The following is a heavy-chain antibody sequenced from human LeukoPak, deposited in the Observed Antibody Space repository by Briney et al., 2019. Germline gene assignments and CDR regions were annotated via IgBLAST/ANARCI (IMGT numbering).Heavy chain of an antibody. D-gene: IGHD6-19*01. Sequence: GRSLRLSCAATGFTFSSYGMHWVRQAPGKGLEWVAVISYDGSNKYYADSVKGRFTISRDNSKKTLYLQMNRLRDEDTAVYYCAKGHSSGWMNYFDYWGQGTLVTVSS. J-gene: IGHJ4*02. CDR2: ISYDGSNK. CDR3: AKGHSSGWMNYFDY. CDR1: GFTFSSYG. V-gene: IGHV3-30*18.